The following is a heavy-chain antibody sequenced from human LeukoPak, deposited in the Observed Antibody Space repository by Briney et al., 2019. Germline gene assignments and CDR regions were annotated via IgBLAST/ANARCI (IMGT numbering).Heavy chain of an antibody. CDR2: ISANGGGT. J-gene: IGHJ4*02. Sequence: GGSLRLSCAASGFTFSIYAMNWVRHAPGKGLEWVSSISANGGGTHYADSVKGRFTISRDNSKNTLYLQINNPRVEDTAVYYCAKRYYDFPLDYWGQGTLVTVSS. CDR1: GFTFSIYA. CDR3: AKRYYDFPLDY. V-gene: IGHV3-23*01. D-gene: IGHD3-3*01.